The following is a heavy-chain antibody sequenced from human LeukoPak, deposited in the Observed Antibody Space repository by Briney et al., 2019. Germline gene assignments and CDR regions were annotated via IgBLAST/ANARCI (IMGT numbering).Heavy chain of an antibody. CDR3: AKAGTMLAFDI. J-gene: IGHJ3*02. CDR1: GFTFSSYG. D-gene: IGHD3-10*02. CDR2: ISYDGSNK. V-gene: IGHV3-30*18. Sequence: GGSLRLSCAASGFTFSSYGMHWVRQAPGKGLEWVAVISYDGSNKYYADSEKGRFTISRDNSKNTLYLQMNSLRAEDTAVYYCAKAGTMLAFDIWGQGTMVTVSS.